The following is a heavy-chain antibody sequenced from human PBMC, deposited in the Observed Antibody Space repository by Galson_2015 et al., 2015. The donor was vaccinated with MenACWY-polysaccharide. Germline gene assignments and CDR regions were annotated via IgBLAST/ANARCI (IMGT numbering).Heavy chain of an antibody. D-gene: IGHD6-25*01. J-gene: IGHJ3*01. CDR2: MWHSGGT. CDR3: VREVAAARGAFDF. V-gene: IGHV4-34*01. CDR1: DGSFSAFF. Sequence: SETLSLTCDVFDGSFSAFFWSWIRQTPGEGLEWIGEMWHSGGTNYNPSLQSRVSISVDTSKNQLSLKLYSVTAADTAVYHCVREVAAARGAFDFWGQGTVVTVSS.